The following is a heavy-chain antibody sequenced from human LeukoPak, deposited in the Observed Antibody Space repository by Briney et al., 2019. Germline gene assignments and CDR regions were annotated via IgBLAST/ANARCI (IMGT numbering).Heavy chain of an antibody. CDR2: INPNSGGT. V-gene: IGHV1-2*06. D-gene: IGHD1-1*01. J-gene: IGHJ5*02. CDR1: GFTFTSSA. Sequence: ASVKVSCKASGFTFTSSAMQWVRQAPGQGLEWMGRINPNSGGTNYAQKFQGRVTMTRDTSISTAYMELSRLRSDDTAVYYCARELTTWPHGGNWFDPWGQGTLVTVSS. CDR3: ARELTTWPHGGNWFDP.